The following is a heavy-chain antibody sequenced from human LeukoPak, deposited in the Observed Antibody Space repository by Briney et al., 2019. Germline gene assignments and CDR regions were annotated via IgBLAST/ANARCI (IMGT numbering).Heavy chain of an antibody. CDR2: ISGSGGST. CDR3: AKVGIVVVPAASYYFDY. Sequence: GGSLRLSCAASGFTFSSYAMSWARQAPGKGLEWVSAISGSGGSTYYADSVKGRFTISRDNSKNTLYLQMNSLRAEDTAVYYCAKVGIVVVPAASYYFDYWGQGTLVTVSS. D-gene: IGHD2-2*01. V-gene: IGHV3-23*01. CDR1: GFTFSSYA. J-gene: IGHJ4*02.